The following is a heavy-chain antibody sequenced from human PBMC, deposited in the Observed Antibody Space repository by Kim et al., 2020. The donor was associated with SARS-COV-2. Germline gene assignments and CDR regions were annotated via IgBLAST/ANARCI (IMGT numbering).Heavy chain of an antibody. D-gene: IGHD6-6*01. J-gene: IGHJ5*02. CDR3: ARAKGWRAARPKADWFDP. Sequence: SETLSLTCAVYGGSFSGYYWSWIRQPPGKGLEWIGEINHSGSTNYNPSLKSRVTISVDTSKNQFSLKLSSVTAADTAVYYCARAKGWRAARPKADWFDPWGQGTLVTVSS. CDR2: INHSGST. CDR1: GGSFSGYY. V-gene: IGHV4-34*01.